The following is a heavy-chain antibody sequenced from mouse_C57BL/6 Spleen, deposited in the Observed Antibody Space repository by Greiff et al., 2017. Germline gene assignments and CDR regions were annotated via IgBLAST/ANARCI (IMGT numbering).Heavy chain of an antibody. V-gene: IGHV1-22*01. Sequence: EVQLQQSGPELVKPGASVKMSCKASGYTFTDYNMHWVKQSHGKSLEWIGYINPKNGGTSYNEKFKGKATLTVNKSSSTAYMELRSLTSEDSAVYYCASPTYYDCSDVAFAYWGQGTLVTVSA. D-gene: IGHD2-4*01. CDR1: GYTFTDYN. CDR3: ASPTYYDCSDVAFAY. CDR2: INPKNGGT. J-gene: IGHJ3*01.